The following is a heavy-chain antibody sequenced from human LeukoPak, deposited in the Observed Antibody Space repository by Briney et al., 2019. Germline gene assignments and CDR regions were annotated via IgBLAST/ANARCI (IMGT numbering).Heavy chain of an antibody. J-gene: IGHJ4*02. CDR2: IIPIFGTA. D-gene: IGHD3-22*01. CDR1: GGTFSSYA. CDR3: AREKERTYYYDNSGYSFDY. V-gene: IGHV1-69*13. Sequence: GASVKVSCKASGGTFSSYAISWVRQAPGQGLEWMGGIIPIFGTANYAQKFQGRVTITADESTSTAYMELSSLRSEDTAVYYCAREKERTYYYDNSGYSFDYWGQGTLVTVSS.